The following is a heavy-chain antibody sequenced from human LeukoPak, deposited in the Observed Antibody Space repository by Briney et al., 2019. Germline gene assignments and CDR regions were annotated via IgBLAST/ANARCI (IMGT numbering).Heavy chain of an antibody. V-gene: IGHV4-59*11. CDR1: GGSITDHY. Sequence: KASETLSLTCTVSGGSITDHYGSWIRQPPGKGLELTGHIHSTGNTFYKPSLKSRITISLDTSRNQFSLRLSSVTAAGTAVYYCARFSSGCSTASCYLDYWGQGTLVTVSS. D-gene: IGHD2-2*01. CDR2: IHSTGNT. CDR3: ARFSSGCSTASCYLDY. J-gene: IGHJ4*02.